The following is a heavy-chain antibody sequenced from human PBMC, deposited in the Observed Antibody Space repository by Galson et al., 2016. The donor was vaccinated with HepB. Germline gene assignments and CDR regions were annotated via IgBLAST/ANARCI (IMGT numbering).Heavy chain of an antibody. CDR1: RFTFSIYA. V-gene: IGHV3-23*01. J-gene: IGHJ2*01. D-gene: IGHD2-2*01. CDR2: ISGSGGGT. Sequence: SLRLSCAASRFTFSIYAMSWVRQAPGKGLEWVSGISGSGGGTYYADSVKGRFTLSRDNSKNTLYLQMNSLRADDTAVYYCAKVGGVVVPAAIPHCYFDLWGRGTLVTVSS. CDR3: AKVGGVVVPAAIPHCYFDL.